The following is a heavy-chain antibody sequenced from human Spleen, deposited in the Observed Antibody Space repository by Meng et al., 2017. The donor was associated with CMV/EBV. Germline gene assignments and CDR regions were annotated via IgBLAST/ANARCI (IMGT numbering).Heavy chain of an antibody. Sequence: GESLKISCAASGFTFSSYAMSWVRQAPGKGLEWVSAISGSGGSTYYADSVKGRFTISRDNSKNTLYLQMNSLRAEDTAVYYCARGHCSNNSCYEYFQHWGQGTLVTVSS. CDR1: GFTFSSYA. D-gene: IGHD2-2*01. J-gene: IGHJ1*01. V-gene: IGHV3-23*01. CDR3: ARGHCSNNSCYEYFQH. CDR2: ISGSGGST.